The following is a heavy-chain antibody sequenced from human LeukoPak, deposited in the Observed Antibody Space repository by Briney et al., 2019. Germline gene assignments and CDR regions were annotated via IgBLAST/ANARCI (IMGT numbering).Heavy chain of an antibody. V-gene: IGHV3-7*01. Sequence: GGSLRLSCAASGFTFSSFWMSWVRQAPGKGLEWVANIKQDGSEKYYVDSVKGRFTISRDNAKNSLYLQMNSLRAEDTAVYYCARDGFSGRDDYWGQGTLVTVSS. CDR1: GFTFSSFW. D-gene: IGHD3-3*01. J-gene: IGHJ4*02. CDR2: IKQDGSEK. CDR3: ARDGFSGRDDY.